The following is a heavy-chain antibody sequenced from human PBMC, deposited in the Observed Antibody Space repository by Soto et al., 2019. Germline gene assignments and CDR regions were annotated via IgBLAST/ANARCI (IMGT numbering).Heavy chain of an antibody. CDR1: GGTFSSYT. J-gene: IGHJ4*02. CDR2: IIPILGIA. D-gene: IGHD1-26*01. CDR3: ARETYSGSYNFDY. V-gene: IGHV1-69*02. Sequence: SVKVSCKASGGTFSSYTISWVRQAPGQGLEWMGRIIPILGIANYAQKFQGRVTITADKSTSTAYMELSSLRSEDTAVYYCARETYSGSYNFDYWGQGTLVTVSS.